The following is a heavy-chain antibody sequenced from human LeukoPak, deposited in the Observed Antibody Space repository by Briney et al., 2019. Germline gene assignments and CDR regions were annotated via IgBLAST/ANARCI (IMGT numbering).Heavy chain of an antibody. V-gene: IGHV3-21*01. CDR1: GFIFSTYS. CDR2: ISSSSSYI. D-gene: IGHD6-13*01. CDR3: ARDEGLAAAFDY. Sequence: KPGGSLRLSCAASGFIFSTYSMNWVRQAPGKGLEWVSSISSSSSYIYYADSVKGRFTISRDNAKNSLYLQMNSLRAEDTAVYYCARDEGLAAAFDYWGQGTLVTVSS. J-gene: IGHJ4*02.